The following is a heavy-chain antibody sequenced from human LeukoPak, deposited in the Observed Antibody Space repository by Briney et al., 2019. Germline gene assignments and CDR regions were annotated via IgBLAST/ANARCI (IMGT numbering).Heavy chain of an antibody. CDR1: GFTFSSYG. CDR3: AKDADTGYSGSYYVEWFDP. J-gene: IGHJ5*02. Sequence: GGTLRLSCAASGFTFSSYGMSWVRQAPGKGLEWVSAISGSGGSTYYADSVKGRFTISRDNSKNTLYLQMNSLRAEDTAVYYCAKDADTGYSGSYYVEWFDPWGQGTLVTVSS. D-gene: IGHD1-26*01. CDR2: ISGSGGST. V-gene: IGHV3-23*01.